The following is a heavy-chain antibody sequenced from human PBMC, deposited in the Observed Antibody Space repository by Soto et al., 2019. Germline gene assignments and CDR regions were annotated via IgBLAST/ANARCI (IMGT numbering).Heavy chain of an antibody. CDR1: GFTFSSYA. V-gene: IGHV3-30-3*01. Sequence: GGSLRLSCAASGFTFSSYAMHWVRQAPGKGLEWVAVISYDGSNKYYADSVKGRFTISRDNSKNTLYLQMNSLRAEDTAVYYCARDRIVATFPLMMNYYYGMDVWGQGTTVTVSS. D-gene: IGHD5-12*01. CDR2: ISYDGSNK. CDR3: ARDRIVATFPLMMNYYYGMDV. J-gene: IGHJ6*02.